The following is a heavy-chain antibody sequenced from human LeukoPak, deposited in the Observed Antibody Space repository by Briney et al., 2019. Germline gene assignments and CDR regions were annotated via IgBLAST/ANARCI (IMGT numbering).Heavy chain of an antibody. CDR2: IYYSGST. V-gene: IGHV4-38-2*02. D-gene: IGHD2-21*01. Sequence: SETLSLTCTVSGYSISSGYYWGWIRQPPGKGLEWIGSIYYSGSTYYNPSLKSRVTISVDTSKNQFSLKLSSVTAADTAVYYCARLLGSHINYFDPWGQGTLVTVSS. J-gene: IGHJ5*02. CDR1: GYSISSGYY. CDR3: ARLLGSHINYFDP.